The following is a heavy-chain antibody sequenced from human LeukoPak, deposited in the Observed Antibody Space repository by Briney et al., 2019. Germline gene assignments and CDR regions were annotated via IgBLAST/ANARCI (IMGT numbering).Heavy chain of an antibody. CDR3: AKEGRSLQTY. J-gene: IGHJ4*02. CDR1: GFTFSSDW. D-gene: IGHD5-24*01. CDR2: IKEDGTET. V-gene: IGHV3-7*03. Sequence: PGGSLRLSCAVSGFTFSSDWMTWVRQAPGKGLEWVANIKEDGTETYYVDSVKGRFTISRDDAKNSLYLQMNSLRVEDTAVYYCAKEGRSLQTYWGQGTLVTVSS.